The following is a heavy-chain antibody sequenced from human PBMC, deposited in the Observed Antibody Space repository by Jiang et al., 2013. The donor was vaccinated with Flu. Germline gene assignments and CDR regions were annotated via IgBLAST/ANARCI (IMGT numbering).Heavy chain of an antibody. Sequence: GIIPIFGTANYAQKFQGRVTITADESTSTAYMELSSLRSEDTAVYYCARDDVAFTYYFDYWGQGTLVTVSS. D-gene: IGHD3-3*02. CDR3: ARDDVAFTYYFDY. CDR2: IIPIFGTA. V-gene: IGHV1-69*01. J-gene: IGHJ4*02.